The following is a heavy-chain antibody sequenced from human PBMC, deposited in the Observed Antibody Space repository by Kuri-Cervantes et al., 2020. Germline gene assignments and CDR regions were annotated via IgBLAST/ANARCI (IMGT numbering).Heavy chain of an antibody. D-gene: IGHD3-3*01. V-gene: IGHV3-9*01. CDR3: AKALNTIFEEVHDASDI. J-gene: IGHJ3*02. Sequence: GGSLRLSCAASGFTFDDYAMHWVRQAPGKGLEWVSGISWNSGSIGYADSVKGRFTISRDNAKNSLYLQMNSLRAEDTALYYCAKALNTIFEEVHDASDIWGQGTMVTVSS. CDR2: ISWNSGSI. CDR1: GFTFDDYA.